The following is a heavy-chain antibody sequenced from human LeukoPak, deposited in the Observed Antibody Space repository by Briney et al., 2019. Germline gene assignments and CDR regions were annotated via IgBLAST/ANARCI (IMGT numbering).Heavy chain of an antibody. CDR2: ISAYNGNT. V-gene: IGHV1-18*01. CDR3: ARITYSGSYYFDY. J-gene: IGHJ4*02. Sequence: GASVKVSCKASGYTFTSCGISWVRQAPGQGLEWMGWISAYNGNTNYAQKLQGRVTMTTDTSTSTAYMELSSLRSEDTAVYYCARITYSGSYYFDYWGQGTLVTVSS. CDR1: GYTFTSCG. D-gene: IGHD1-26*01.